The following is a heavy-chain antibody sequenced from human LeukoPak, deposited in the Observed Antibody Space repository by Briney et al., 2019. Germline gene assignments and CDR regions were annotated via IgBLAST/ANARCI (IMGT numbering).Heavy chain of an antibody. CDR1: GFTLGRCW. Sequence: PGGSLRLSCEASGFTLGRCWVNWVRQVPGKGLVWVSRINDDGAWTSYADSVKGRFTLSRDNSNNTVFLQMNSLRAEDTAVYFCVRAYYYFYMDVWGKGTTVTVSS. CDR2: INDDGAWT. J-gene: IGHJ6*03. V-gene: IGHV3-74*01. CDR3: VRAYYYFYMDV.